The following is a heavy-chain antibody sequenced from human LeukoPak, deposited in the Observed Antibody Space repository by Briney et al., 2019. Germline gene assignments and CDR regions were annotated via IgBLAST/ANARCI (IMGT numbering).Heavy chain of an antibody. Sequence: PGGSLRLSCAASGFTFSDYYMSWIRQAPGKGLEWVSYISSSGSTIYYADSVKGRFTISRDNAKNSLYLQMNSLRAEDTAVYYCASDWVAATKNAFDIWGQGTMVTVSS. CDR1: GFTFSDYY. J-gene: IGHJ3*02. V-gene: IGHV3-11*01. CDR2: ISSSGSTI. CDR3: ASDWVAATKNAFDI. D-gene: IGHD2-15*01.